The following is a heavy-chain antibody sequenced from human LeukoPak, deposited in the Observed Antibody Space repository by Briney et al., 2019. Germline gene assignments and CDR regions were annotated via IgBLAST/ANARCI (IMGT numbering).Heavy chain of an antibody. CDR2: ISGSGGST. J-gene: IGHJ4*02. CDR3: ARFLPYYYDSSGSYYFDY. Sequence: PGGSLRLSCAASGFTFSSYAMSWVRQAPGKGLEWVSAISGSGGSTYYADSVKGRFTISRDNSKNTLYLQMNSLRAEDTAVYYCARFLPYYYDSSGSYYFDYWGQGTLVTVSS. CDR1: GFTFSSYA. V-gene: IGHV3-23*01. D-gene: IGHD3-22*01.